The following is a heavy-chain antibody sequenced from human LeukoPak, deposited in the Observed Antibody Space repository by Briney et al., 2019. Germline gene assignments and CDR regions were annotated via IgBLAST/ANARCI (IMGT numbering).Heavy chain of an antibody. CDR2: ISTSSSYI. CDR1: EFTFSSY. Sequence: GGSLRLSCAASEFTFSSYMSWVRQAPGKGLEWVSSISTSSSYIYYADSVKGRFTISRDNAKNSLYLQMNSLRAEDTAVYYCARDGDYGSGSYSDAFDIWGQGTMVTVSS. J-gene: IGHJ3*02. D-gene: IGHD3-10*01. V-gene: IGHV3-21*01. CDR3: ARDGDYGSGSYSDAFDI.